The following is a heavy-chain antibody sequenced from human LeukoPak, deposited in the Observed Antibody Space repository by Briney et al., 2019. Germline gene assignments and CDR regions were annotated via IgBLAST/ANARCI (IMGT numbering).Heavy chain of an antibody. D-gene: IGHD3-10*01. V-gene: IGHV4-61*02. J-gene: IGHJ5*02. Sequence: PSETLSLTCTVSGGSISSGSYYWSWIRQPAGKGLEWIGRIYTSGSTNYNPSLKSRVTISVDTSKNQFSLKLSSVTAADTAVYYCARWAIFGGWFDPWGQGTLVTVSS. CDR1: GGSISSGSYY. CDR3: ARWAIFGGWFDP. CDR2: IYTSGST.